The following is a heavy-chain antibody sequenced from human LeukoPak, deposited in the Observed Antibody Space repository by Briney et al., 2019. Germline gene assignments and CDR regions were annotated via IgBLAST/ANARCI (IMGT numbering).Heavy chain of an antibody. CDR3: ARSVFGGGSYSFDP. CDR1: GGSISSGYY. CDR2: IYHSGST. Sequence: SQTLSLTCAVSGGSISSGYYWGWIRQPPGKGLEWIGSIYHSGSTYYNPSLKSRVTISVDTSKNQFSLKLSSVTAADTAVYYCARSVFGGGSYSFDPWGQGTLVTVSS. D-gene: IGHD1-26*01. J-gene: IGHJ5*02. V-gene: IGHV4-38-2*01.